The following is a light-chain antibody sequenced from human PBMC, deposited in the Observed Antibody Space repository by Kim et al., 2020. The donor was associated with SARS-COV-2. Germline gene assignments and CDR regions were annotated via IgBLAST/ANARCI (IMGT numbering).Light chain of an antibody. CDR1: QTIITW. CDR2: RAS. J-gene: IGKJ4*01. V-gene: IGKV1-5*03. Sequence: AAVGDSGTITCRASQTIITWLAWYQQKPGQAPKVLIYRASSLESGVPSRFIGSGSGTEFNLTISSLQPDDFATYFCQQYNSYPLTFGGGTKVDIK. CDR3: QQYNSYPLT.